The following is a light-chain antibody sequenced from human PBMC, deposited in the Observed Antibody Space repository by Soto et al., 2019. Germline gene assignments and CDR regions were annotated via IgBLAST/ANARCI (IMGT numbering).Light chain of an antibody. Sequence: QSVLTHPASVSGSPGQSITISCTGTSSDVGSYNLVSWYQQHPGKAPKLMIYEGSKRPSGVSNRSSGSKSGNTASLTISGLQAEDVVDYCCCSYAGSSTFFYVLGTGTKVTVL. CDR2: EGS. CDR1: SSDVGSYNL. CDR3: CSYAGSSTFFYV. J-gene: IGLJ1*01. V-gene: IGLV2-23*03.